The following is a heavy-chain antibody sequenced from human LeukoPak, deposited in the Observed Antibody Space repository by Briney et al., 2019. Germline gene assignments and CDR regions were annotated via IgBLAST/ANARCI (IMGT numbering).Heavy chain of an antibody. CDR1: GGSISSHF. J-gene: IGHJ4*02. Sequence: PSETLSLTCTVSGGSISSHFWSWIRQPPGKGLEWIGYIYHSGGTNYNPSLKSRVTISVDTSKTQFSLKLSSVTAADTAVYYCARGSRYGSGKIDYWGQGTLVTVSS. CDR3: ARGSRYGSGKIDY. V-gene: IGHV4-59*11. CDR2: IYHSGGT. D-gene: IGHD3-10*01.